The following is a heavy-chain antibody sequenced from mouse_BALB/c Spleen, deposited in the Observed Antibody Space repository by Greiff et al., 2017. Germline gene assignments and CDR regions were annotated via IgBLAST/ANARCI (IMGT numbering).Heavy chain of an antibody. V-gene: IGHV5-6*01. J-gene: IGHJ2*01. CDR2: ISSGGSYT. CDR1: GFTFSSYG. Sequence: EVQLVESGGDLVKPGGSLKLSCAASGFTFSSYGMSWVRQTPDKRLEWVATISSGGSYTYYPDSVKGRFTISRDNAKNTLYLQMSSLKSEDTAMYYCARRGSTTANFDYWGQGTTLTVSS. CDR3: ARRGSTTANFDY. D-gene: IGHD1-2*01.